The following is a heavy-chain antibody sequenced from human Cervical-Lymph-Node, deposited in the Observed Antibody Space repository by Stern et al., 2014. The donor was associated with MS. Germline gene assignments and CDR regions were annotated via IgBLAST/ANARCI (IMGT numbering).Heavy chain of an antibody. J-gene: IGHJ4*02. CDR3: ARDGYCSGGSCYSYFDY. Sequence: VQLVESGGGVVQPGRSLRLSCAASGFTFSSYGMYWVRQAPGKGLEWVAVIWSDESNKYYADSVKGRFTISRDNSKNTLYLQMKSLRAEDTAVYYCARDGYCSGGSCYSYFDYWGQGTLVTVSS. CDR2: IWSDESNK. D-gene: IGHD2-15*01. CDR1: GFTFSSYG. V-gene: IGHV3-33*01.